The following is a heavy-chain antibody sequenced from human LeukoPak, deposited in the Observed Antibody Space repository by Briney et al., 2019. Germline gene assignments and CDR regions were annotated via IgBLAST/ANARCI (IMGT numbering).Heavy chain of an antibody. CDR1: GFTFSSYS. V-gene: IGHV3-21*06. J-gene: IGHJ4*02. CDR2: FRSSSSYI. CDR3: ARVGPRIATRQALDY. D-gene: IGHD6-6*01. Sequence: PGGALRLSCAASGFTFSSYSINWVRQAPGKGLEWVSSFRSSSSYIYYADSLKGRFIISRDNAKNAVYLQMNSPRAEGTAVYYCARVGPRIATRQALDYWDQGTLVTVTS.